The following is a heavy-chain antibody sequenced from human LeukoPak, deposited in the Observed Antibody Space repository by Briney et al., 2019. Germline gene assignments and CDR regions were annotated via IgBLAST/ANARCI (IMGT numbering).Heavy chain of an antibody. CDR2: ISAYNGNT. CDR3: ARDSRYFDWLFNINWFDP. D-gene: IGHD3-9*01. Sequence: ASVKVSCKASGYTFTSYGICWVRQAPGQGLEWMGWISAYNGNTNYAQKLQGRVTMTTDTSTSTAYMELRSLRSDDTAVYYCARDSRYFDWLFNINWFDPWGQGPLVTVSS. V-gene: IGHV1-18*01. CDR1: GYTFTSYG. J-gene: IGHJ5*02.